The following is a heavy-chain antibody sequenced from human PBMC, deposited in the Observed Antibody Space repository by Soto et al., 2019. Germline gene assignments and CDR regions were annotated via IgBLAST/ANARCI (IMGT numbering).Heavy chain of an antibody. CDR2: IYNGGNT. CDR3: ARVFIYSSRNWFDP. V-gene: IGHV4-59*01. CDR1: GGSLSNYY. Sequence: SETLSLTCTVSGGSLSNYYWSWIRQPPGKGLEWIGHIYNGGNTNYNPSLKGRVTMSVDTSKNQFSLNLNSVTTADTAVYYCARVFIYSSRNWFDPWGQGTLVTVSS. J-gene: IGHJ5*02. D-gene: IGHD6-13*01.